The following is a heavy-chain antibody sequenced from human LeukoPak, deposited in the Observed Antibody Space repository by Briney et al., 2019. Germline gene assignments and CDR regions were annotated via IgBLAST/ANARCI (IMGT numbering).Heavy chain of an antibody. J-gene: IGHJ3*02. CDR3: DREPGYYYDSSGETDAFDI. CDR2: SYYSGST. Sequence: SQTLSLTCTVSGGSISSGDYYWSWIRQPPGKGLEWIGYSYYSGSTYYNPSLKSRVTISVDTSKNQFSLQLSSVTAEDTAVYYCDREPGYYYDSSGETDAFDIWGQGTMVTVSS. CDR1: GGSISSGDYY. V-gene: IGHV4-30-4*08. D-gene: IGHD3-22*01.